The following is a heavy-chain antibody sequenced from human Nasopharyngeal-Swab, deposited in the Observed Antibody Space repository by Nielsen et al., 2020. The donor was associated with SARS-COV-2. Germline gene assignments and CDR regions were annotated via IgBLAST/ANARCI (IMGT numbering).Heavy chain of an antibody. Sequence: SETLSLTCTASGGSISSYYWSWIRQPPGKGLEWIGYIYYSGSTNYNPSLKSRVTISVDTSKNQFSLKLSSVTAADTAVYYCARGYDSSGYYDYYYYYYYMDVWGKGTTVTVSS. V-gene: IGHV4-59*01. J-gene: IGHJ6*03. D-gene: IGHD3-22*01. CDR1: GGSISSYY. CDR3: ARGYDSSGYYDYYYYYYYMDV. CDR2: IYYSGST.